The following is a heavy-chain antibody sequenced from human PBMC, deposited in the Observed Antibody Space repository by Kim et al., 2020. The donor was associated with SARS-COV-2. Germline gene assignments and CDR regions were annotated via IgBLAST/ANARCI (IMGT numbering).Heavy chain of an antibody. CDR2: GGST. D-gene: IGHD6-13*01. J-gene: IGHJ4*02. Sequence: GGSTYYADSVKGRFTNSRDNSKNTLHLQMNSLRAEDTAVYYCATKGYFDYWGQGTLVTVSS. CDR3: ATKGYFDY. V-gene: IGHV3-23*01.